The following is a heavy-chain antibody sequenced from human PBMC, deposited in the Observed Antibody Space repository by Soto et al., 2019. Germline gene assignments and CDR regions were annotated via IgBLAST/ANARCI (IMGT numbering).Heavy chain of an antibody. Sequence: QVQLMESGGGLAKPGGSLRLSCAASGFAFSHYFMTWIRQAPGKGLEWVSHISNSGSTTYYADSVKGRFTISRDNAKDSLSLQMNSLRAEDTAVYYCVREKYCSGGSCYSDYWGQGTLVTVSS. CDR3: VREKYCSGGSCYSDY. CDR2: ISNSGSTT. V-gene: IGHV3-11*01. CDR1: GFAFSHYF. D-gene: IGHD2-15*01. J-gene: IGHJ4*02.